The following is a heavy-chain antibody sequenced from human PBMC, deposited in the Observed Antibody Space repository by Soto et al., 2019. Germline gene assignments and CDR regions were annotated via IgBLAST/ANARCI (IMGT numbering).Heavy chain of an antibody. CDR2: IYYSGST. J-gene: IGHJ4*02. CDR3: ARDDQALLWSD. D-gene: IGHD3-10*01. Sequence: SETLSLTCTVAGGSISSGGYYWSWIRQHPGKGLEWIGYIYYSGSTYYNPSLKSRVTISVDTSKNQFSLKLSSVTAADTAVYYCARDDQALLWSDWGQGTLVTVSS. V-gene: IGHV4-31*03. CDR1: GGSISSGGYY.